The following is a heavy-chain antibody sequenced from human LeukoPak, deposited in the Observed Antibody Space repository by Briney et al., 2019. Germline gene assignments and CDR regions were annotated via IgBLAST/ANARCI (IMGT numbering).Heavy chain of an antibody. Sequence: SETLSLTCAVYGGSFSGYYWSWIRQPPGKGLEWIGEINHSGSTNYNPSLKSRVTISVDTSKNQFSLKLSSVTAADTAVYYCARRRVLYAPRVGAATNFDYWGQGTLVTVSS. CDR1: GGSFSGYY. CDR2: INHSGST. D-gene: IGHD1-26*01. J-gene: IGHJ4*02. V-gene: IGHV4-34*01. CDR3: ARRRVLYAPRVGAATNFDY.